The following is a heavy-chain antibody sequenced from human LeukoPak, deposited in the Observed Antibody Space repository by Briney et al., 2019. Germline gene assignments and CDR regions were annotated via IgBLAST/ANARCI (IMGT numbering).Heavy chain of an antibody. Sequence: PSETLSLTCTVSGGSISSGDYYWSWIRQPPGKGLEWIGYIYYSGSTNYNPSLKSRVTISVDTSKNQFSLKLSSVTAADTAVYYCARVPVDTAMVSRYFDYWGQGTLVTVSS. CDR1: GGSISSGDYY. J-gene: IGHJ4*02. D-gene: IGHD5-18*01. V-gene: IGHV4-61*08. CDR3: ARVPVDTAMVSRYFDY. CDR2: IYYSGST.